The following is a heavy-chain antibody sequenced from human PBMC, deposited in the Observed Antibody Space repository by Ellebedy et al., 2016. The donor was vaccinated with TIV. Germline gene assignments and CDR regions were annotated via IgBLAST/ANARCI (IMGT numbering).Heavy chain of an antibody. V-gene: IGHV4-59*01. Sequence: MPSETLSLTCTVSGGSIRNYYCTWIRQPPGKGLEWIGHMYYSGSSNYNPSLKSRVTLSIDTSKNQLSLKMSSVTAADTAVYYCAASESADSDYWGPGTPVTVSS. CDR1: GGSIRNYY. D-gene: IGHD2-2*01. CDR3: AASESADSDY. J-gene: IGHJ4*02. CDR2: MYYSGSS.